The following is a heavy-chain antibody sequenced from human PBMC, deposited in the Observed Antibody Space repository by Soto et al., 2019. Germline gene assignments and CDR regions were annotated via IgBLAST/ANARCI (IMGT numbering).Heavy chain of an antibody. V-gene: IGHV4-59*12. J-gene: IGHJ6*02. D-gene: IGHD3-3*01. CDR3: ARDKDYYDFSEYGMDV. CDR2: IYYSGST. Sequence: SETLSLTCTVSGGSISSYYWSWIRQPPGKGLEWIGYIYYSGSTNYNPSLKSRVTISVDTSKNQFSLKLSSVTAADTAVYYCARDKDYYDFSEYGMDVWGQGTTVTVSS. CDR1: GGSISSYY.